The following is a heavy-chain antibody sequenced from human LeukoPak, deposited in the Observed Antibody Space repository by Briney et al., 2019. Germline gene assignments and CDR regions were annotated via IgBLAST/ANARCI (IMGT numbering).Heavy chain of an antibody. J-gene: IGHJ4*02. CDR3: ARQRTAFVFDY. CDR2: ISGSGGST. CDR1: GFTFSDYA. Sequence: GGSLRLSCAASGFTFSDYALGWVRQAPGKGLEWVSAISGSGGSTYYADSVKGRFTISRDNSKNTLYLPMNSLRAEDTAVYYCARQRTAFVFDYWGQGTLVTVSS. V-gene: IGHV3-23*01.